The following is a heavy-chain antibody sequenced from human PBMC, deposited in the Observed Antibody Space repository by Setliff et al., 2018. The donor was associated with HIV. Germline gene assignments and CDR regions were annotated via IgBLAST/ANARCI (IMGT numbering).Heavy chain of an antibody. CDR3: ARGMDYYDTSGYYQYYFDY. CDR2: INPKSDGT. CDR1: GYSFTDYY. D-gene: IGHD3-22*01. J-gene: IGHJ4*02. V-gene: IGHV1-2*04. Sequence: GASVKVSCKASGYSFTDYYIHWVRQAPGQGLEWMGRINPKSDGTNYAQKFQGWITMTRDTSTSTAYMELSRLRSDDTAVYYCARGMDYYDTSGYYQYYFDYWGQGTMVTVSS.